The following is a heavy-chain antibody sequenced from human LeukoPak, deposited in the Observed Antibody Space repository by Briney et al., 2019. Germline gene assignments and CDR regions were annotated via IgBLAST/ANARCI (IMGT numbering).Heavy chain of an antibody. Sequence: GGSLRLSCAASGFTFSTYAMHWVRQAPGKGLEWVAAISYDGSNKNYADSVKGRFTISRDNAKNSLYLQMNSLRAEDTAVYYCARAAAGVDPWGQGTLVTVSS. D-gene: IGHD6-13*01. CDR2: ISYDGSNK. CDR3: ARAAAGVDP. V-gene: IGHV3-30*04. CDR1: GFTFSTYA. J-gene: IGHJ5*02.